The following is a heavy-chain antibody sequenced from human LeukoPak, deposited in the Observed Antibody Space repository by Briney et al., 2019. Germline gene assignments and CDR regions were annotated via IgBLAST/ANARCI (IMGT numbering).Heavy chain of an antibody. J-gene: IGHJ5*02. CDR1: GGSNNSYY. V-gene: IGHV4-4*09. Sequence: SEPLSLSCTVSGGSNNSYYWSWIRQPPGKGLEWIGYTHPSGNTNYSPSLKSRVTISIDMSRNQFSLKLSSVTAADTAVYYCARKAPKKGWFDPWGQGTLVTVSS. CDR3: ARKAPKKGWFDP. CDR2: THPSGNT.